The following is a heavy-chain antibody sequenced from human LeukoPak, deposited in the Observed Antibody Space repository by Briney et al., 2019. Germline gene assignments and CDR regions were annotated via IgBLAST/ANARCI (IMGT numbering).Heavy chain of an antibody. Sequence: PSETLSLTCTVSGGSISSSSYYWGWIRQPPGKGLEWIGSIYYSGSTYYNPSLKSRVTISVDTSKNQFSLKLSSVTAADTAVYYCARPWLLNDAFDIWGQGTMVTVSS. J-gene: IGHJ3*02. D-gene: IGHD1-26*01. CDR3: ARPWLLNDAFDI. CDR1: GGSISSSSYY. V-gene: IGHV4-39*01. CDR2: IYYSGST.